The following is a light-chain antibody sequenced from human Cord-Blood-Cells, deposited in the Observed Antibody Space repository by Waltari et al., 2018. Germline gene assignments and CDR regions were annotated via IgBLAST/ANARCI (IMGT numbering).Light chain of an antibody. V-gene: IGLV2-14*03. CDR1: SSDVGGYNY. J-gene: IGLJ3*02. Sequence: QSALTQPDSVSGSPGQSITISSTGTSSDVGGYNYVSWYQQHPGKAPKLMIFDVSNRPSGVSNRFSGSKPGNTASLTISGLPDEDEADYDCSSDTSSSTWVFGGGTKLTVL. CDR2: DVS. CDR3: SSDTSSSTWV.